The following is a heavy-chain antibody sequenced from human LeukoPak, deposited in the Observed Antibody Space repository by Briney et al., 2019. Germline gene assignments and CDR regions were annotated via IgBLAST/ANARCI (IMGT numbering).Heavy chain of an antibody. J-gene: IGHJ4*02. CDR1: GFTFSSYW. V-gene: IGHV3-7*01. D-gene: IGHD5-24*01. Sequence: GGSLRLSCAASGFTFSSYWMSWVRQAPGKGLEWVGNINQDGSEKYYADSVKGRFTISRDNAKNSLYLQMNSLRAEDTAVYYCARDPGWLQFRGEDYFDYWGQGTLVTVSS. CDR3: ARDPGWLQFRGEDYFDY. CDR2: INQDGSEK.